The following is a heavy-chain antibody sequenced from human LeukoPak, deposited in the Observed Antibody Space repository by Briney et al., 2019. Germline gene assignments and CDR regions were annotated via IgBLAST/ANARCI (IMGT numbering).Heavy chain of an antibody. CDR2: IYTSGST. CDR1: GGSISSGSYY. Sequence: SETLSLTCTVSGGSISSGSYYWSWIRQPAGKGLEWIGRIYTSGSTNYNPSLESRVTISVDTSKNQFSLKLSSVTAADTAVYYCAATYCSGGSCYNADAFDIWGQGTMVTVSS. D-gene: IGHD2-15*01. CDR3: AATYCSGGSCYNADAFDI. J-gene: IGHJ3*02. V-gene: IGHV4-61*02.